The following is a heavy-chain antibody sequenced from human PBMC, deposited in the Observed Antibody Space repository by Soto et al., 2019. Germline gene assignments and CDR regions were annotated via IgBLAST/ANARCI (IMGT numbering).Heavy chain of an antibody. V-gene: IGHV3-30*18. CDR3: AKDQASGQGSFDS. CDR1: GXTFNIYG. Sequence: GSLRPSCAASGXTFNIYGMHWVRQAPAKGLELVALISYDGSNQYYADSVKGRFTISRDNSKNTLFLQMNSLRADDTAVYYCAKDQASGQGSFDSWGQGTLVPVSS. J-gene: IGHJ4*02. CDR2: ISYDGSNQ.